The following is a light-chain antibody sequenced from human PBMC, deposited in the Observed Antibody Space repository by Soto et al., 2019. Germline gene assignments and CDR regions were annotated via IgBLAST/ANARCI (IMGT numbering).Light chain of an antibody. CDR3: QQYSDSPPFT. Sequence: EIVLTQSPDTLSSSPGERVTLSCRASQTIINNYLAWYQQRPGQPPRLLIYDASTRATGIPDRFSGSASGTDCTLTISRLEPEDFTVYYCQQYSDSPPFTFGQGTRLDI. V-gene: IGKV3-20*01. J-gene: IGKJ5*01. CDR2: DAS. CDR1: QTIINNY.